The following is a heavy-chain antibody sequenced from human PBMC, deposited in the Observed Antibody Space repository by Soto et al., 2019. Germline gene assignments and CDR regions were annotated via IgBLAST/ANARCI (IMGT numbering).Heavy chain of an antibody. CDR3: AREIMPLTNDWYFDL. V-gene: IGHV4-30-4*01. CDR2: IFDSGST. Sequence: QVQLQESGPGLVKPSETLSLTCTVSGGSISGGVHSWSWIRQPPGKGLEWIGPIFDSGSTYYKPSLKSRLTISVDTSKNQFSLRLSSVTAAHTAVYYCAREIMPLTNDWYFDLWGRGTLVTLSS. D-gene: IGHD2-8*01. J-gene: IGHJ2*01. CDR1: GGSISGGVHS.